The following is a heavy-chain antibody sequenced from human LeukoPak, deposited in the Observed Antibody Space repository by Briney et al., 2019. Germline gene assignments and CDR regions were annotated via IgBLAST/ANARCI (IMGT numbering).Heavy chain of an antibody. J-gene: IGHJ4*02. CDR2: ISAYNGNT. CDR1: GYTFTNYG. Sequence: GSVRVSCKASGYTFTNYGISWVRQAPGQGREWMGWISAYNGNTDYAQNLQGRVTMRTDTLTSTAYMELRSLRSDDTAVYYCARDQSLVAYSITWFDYWGQGTPVTVSS. D-gene: IGHD6-13*01. V-gene: IGHV1-18*01. CDR3: ARDQSLVAYSITWFDY.